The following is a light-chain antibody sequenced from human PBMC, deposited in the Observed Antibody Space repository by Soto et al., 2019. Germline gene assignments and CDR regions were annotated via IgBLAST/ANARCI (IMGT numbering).Light chain of an antibody. CDR1: SSDVGSYNL. CDR2: EGS. Sequence: QSVLAQPSAMPGSPGQSITISCTGTSSDVGSYNLVSWYQQHPGKAPKLMIYEGSKRPSGVPNRFSGSKSGNTASLTISGLQAEDEADYYCCSYAGSSTLYVFGTGTKVTVL. V-gene: IGLV2-23*01. CDR3: CSYAGSSTLYV. J-gene: IGLJ1*01.